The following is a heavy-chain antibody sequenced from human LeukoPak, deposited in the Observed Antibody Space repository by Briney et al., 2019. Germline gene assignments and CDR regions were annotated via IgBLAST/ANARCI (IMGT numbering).Heavy chain of an antibody. Sequence: GGSLRLSCAASGFTFSNYGMSWVSQAPGKGLEWVSTVSGSGDTTYYADSVKGRFTISRDNSKNTLYLQMNGLRAEDTALYYCAKARSNSGYSTSDSWGQGTLVTVSS. D-gene: IGHD3-22*01. CDR2: VSGSGDTT. CDR3: AKARSNSGYSTSDS. CDR1: GFTFSNYG. J-gene: IGHJ4*02. V-gene: IGHV3-23*01.